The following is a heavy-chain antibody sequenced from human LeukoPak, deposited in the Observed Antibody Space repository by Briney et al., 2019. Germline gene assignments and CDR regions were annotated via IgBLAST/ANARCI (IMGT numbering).Heavy chain of an antibody. Sequence: PGGSLRLSCAASGFTVSSSYMSWVRQAPGKGLEWVSVIYSGGSTYYADSVKGRCTISRDNSKNTLYLQMNSLRAEDTAVYYCARGGGYYYDSSGYHLGFDYWGQGTLVTVSS. CDR1: GFTVSSSY. D-gene: IGHD3-22*01. CDR2: IYSGGST. V-gene: IGHV3-66*02. CDR3: ARGGGYYYDSSGYHLGFDY. J-gene: IGHJ4*02.